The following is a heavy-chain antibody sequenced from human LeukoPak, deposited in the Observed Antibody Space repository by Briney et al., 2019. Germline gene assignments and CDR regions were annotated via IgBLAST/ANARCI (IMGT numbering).Heavy chain of an antibody. CDR1: GGTFSSYA. D-gene: IGHD3-22*01. V-gene: IGHV1-69*04. CDR3: ARVGAYYHDSSGYYNPPG. Sequence: SVKVSCKASGGTFSSYAISWVRQAPGQGLEWMGRIIPILGIANYAQKFQGRVTITADKSTSTAYMELSSLRSEDTAVYYCARVGAYYHDSSGYYNPPGWGQGTLVTVSS. J-gene: IGHJ4*02. CDR2: IIPILGIA.